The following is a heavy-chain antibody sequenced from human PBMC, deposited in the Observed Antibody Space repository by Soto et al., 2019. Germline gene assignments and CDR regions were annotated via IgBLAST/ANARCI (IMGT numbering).Heavy chain of an antibody. V-gene: IGHV3-7*05. J-gene: IGHJ6*02. Sequence: EVQLVESGGGLVQPGGSLRLSCAASGFTFSSYWMSWVRQAPGKGLEWVANIKQDGSEKYYVDSVKGRFTISRDNAKNSLYLQMNSMRAADTAVYYCARDYHDFWSGYYYYGIDVWGQGTTVTVSS. CDR2: IKQDGSEK. CDR1: GFTFSSYW. D-gene: IGHD3-3*01. CDR3: ARDYHDFWSGYYYYGIDV.